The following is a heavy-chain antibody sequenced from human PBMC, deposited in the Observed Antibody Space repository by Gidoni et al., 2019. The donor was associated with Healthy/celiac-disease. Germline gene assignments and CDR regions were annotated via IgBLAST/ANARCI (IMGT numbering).Heavy chain of an antibody. CDR3: ASSVTVAGTGYFDY. Sequence: QVQLVESGGGVVQPGRSLRLSCAASGFPFSSYGMHWVRKAPGKGLEWVAVIWYDGSKKYYADSGKGRFTIARDNSKNTLYLQMNSLRAEYTAVYYCASSVTVAGTGYFDYWGQGTLVTVSS. J-gene: IGHJ4*02. V-gene: IGHV3-33*01. CDR1: GFPFSSYG. D-gene: IGHD6-19*01. CDR2: IWYDGSKK.